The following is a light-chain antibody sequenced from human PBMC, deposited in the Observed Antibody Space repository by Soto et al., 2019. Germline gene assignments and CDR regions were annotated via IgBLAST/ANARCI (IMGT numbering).Light chain of an antibody. Sequence: SPGTLSLSPGERATLSCRASQSVTTQLAWYQQKPGQAPRLIIHGASSRATGVPDRITGSGSGTDFTLSISRLEPEDFAVYYCQQYGGSTRTFGQGTKVDIK. CDR1: QSVTTQ. J-gene: IGKJ1*01. CDR3: QQYGGSTRT. CDR2: GAS. V-gene: IGKV3-20*01.